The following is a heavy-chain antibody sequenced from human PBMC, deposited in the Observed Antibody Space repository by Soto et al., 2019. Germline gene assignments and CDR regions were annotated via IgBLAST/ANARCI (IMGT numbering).Heavy chain of an antibody. CDR3: SRFIMVGGWFDPNYYHGMDV. CDR2: ISGYNGNT. V-gene: IGHV1-18*01. J-gene: IGHJ6*02. D-gene: IGHD6-19*01. Sequence: GASVNVSCKTSCYTFSKYGINWVRQAPLQVLELMGWISGYNGNTNYAQTVQGRVTMTTDTSTGTVYMELRSLKSDDTAIYYCSRFIMVGGWFDPNYYHGMDVWGQGTTVTVSS. CDR1: CYTFSKYG.